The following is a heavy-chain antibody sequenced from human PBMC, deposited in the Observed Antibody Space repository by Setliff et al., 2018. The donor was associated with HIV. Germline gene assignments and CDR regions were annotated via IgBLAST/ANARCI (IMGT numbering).Heavy chain of an antibody. Sequence: PSETLSLTCPVSGDSIRNYYWSWVRQPPGKGLEWIGYIYTTGSTNYNPSLKSRVTITVDTSKNQFSLKLSSVTAADTAVYYCARGLSFYDPGGFDYWGQGTLVTVSS. CDR3: ARGLSFYDPGGFDY. V-gene: IGHV4-4*09. J-gene: IGHJ4*02. CDR2: IYTTGST. D-gene: IGHD3-22*01. CDR1: GDSIRNYY.